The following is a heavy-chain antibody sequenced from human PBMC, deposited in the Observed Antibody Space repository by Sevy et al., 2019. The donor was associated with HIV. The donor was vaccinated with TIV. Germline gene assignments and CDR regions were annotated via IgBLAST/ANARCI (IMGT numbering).Heavy chain of an antibody. CDR3: ARRRVITGTFDY. J-gene: IGHJ4*02. CDR2: ISYSGST. CDR1: GGSISGYY. Sequence: SEILSLTCTVSGGSISGYYWSWIRQPPGKGLEWIGYISYSGSTNYNPCLKSRVTISVDTSKNEFSLKLSSVTAADTAVYYCARRRVITGTFDYWGQGTLVTVSS. D-gene: IGHD1-20*01. V-gene: IGHV4-59*01.